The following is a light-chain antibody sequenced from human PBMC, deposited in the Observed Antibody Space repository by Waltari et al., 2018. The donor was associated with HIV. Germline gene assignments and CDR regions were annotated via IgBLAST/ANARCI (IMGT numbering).Light chain of an antibody. Sequence: EIVLTQSPGTLSLSPGERATLSCRASQSVSSSYLAWYQQKPGQAPRLIIYGASSRATGIPDRFSGSGSVTDFTLTISRLEPEDFAVYYCQQYGSSPATFGQGTRLEIK. CDR3: QQYGSSPAT. CDR2: GAS. J-gene: IGKJ5*01. V-gene: IGKV3-20*01. CDR1: QSVSSSY.